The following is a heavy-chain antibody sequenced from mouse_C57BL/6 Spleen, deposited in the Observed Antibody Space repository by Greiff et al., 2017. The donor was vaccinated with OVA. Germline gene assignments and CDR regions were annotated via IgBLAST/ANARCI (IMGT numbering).Heavy chain of an antibody. D-gene: IGHD2-3*01. CDR2: ISSGGSYT. V-gene: IGHV5-6*01. J-gene: IGHJ2*01. CDR3: GRDFDGYFDY. Sequence: EVQGVESGGDLVKPGGSLKLSCAASGFTFSSYGMSWVRQTPDKRLEWVATISSGGSYTYYPDSVKGRFTISRDNAKNTLYLQMSSLKSEDTAMDYCGRDFDGYFDYWGQGTTLTVSS. CDR1: GFTFSSYG.